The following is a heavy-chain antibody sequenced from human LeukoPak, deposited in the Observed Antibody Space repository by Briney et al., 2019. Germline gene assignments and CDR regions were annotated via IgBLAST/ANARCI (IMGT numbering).Heavy chain of an antibody. J-gene: IGHJ4*02. V-gene: IGHV4-59*08. CDR3: ARHFGSESYYGY. CDR2: IYYSGST. CDR1: GGSISSHY. D-gene: IGHD3-10*01. Sequence: KTSETLSLTCTVSGGSISSHYWSWIRQPPGKGLEWIGYIYYSGSTNYSPSLKCRVTISVDTSKNQFSLKLSSVTAADTAVYYCARHFGSESYYGYWGQGTLVTVSS.